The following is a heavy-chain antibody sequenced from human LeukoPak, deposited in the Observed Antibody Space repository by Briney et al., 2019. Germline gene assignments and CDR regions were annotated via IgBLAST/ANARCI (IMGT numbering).Heavy chain of an antibody. CDR3: ARHYTTGTTFDY. D-gene: IGHD1-1*01. J-gene: IGHJ4*02. CDR1: GGTFSSSA. Sequence: ASVKVSCKASGGTFSSSAISWVRQAPGQGLEWMGGIIPIFGTANYAQKFQGRVTITTDESTSTAYMELSSLRSEDTAVYYCARHYTTGTTFDYWGQGTLVTVSS. V-gene: IGHV1-69*05. CDR2: IIPIFGTA.